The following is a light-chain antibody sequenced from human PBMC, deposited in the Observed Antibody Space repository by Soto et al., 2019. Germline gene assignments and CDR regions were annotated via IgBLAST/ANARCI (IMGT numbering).Light chain of an antibody. V-gene: IGKV1-39*01. CDR2: AAS. CDR3: QQSYSTPKT. Sequence: DIQMTQSPSSLSASVGDRVTITCRASQSVSSYLNWYQQKPGKAPKLLIYAASSLKSGVPSRFTGSASRTDFTLTISSLQPEDFATYYCQQSYSTPKTFGGGTKVEIK. CDR1: QSVSSY. J-gene: IGKJ4*01.